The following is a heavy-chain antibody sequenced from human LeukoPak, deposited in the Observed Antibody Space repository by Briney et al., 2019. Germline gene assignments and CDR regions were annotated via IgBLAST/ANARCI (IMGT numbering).Heavy chain of an antibody. CDR3: AKDVQAGPGY. D-gene: IGHD6-19*01. V-gene: IGHV3-74*01. Sequence: PGGSLRLSCAGSGFTFSSYGMHWVRQAPGKGLVWVSRINSDGSRTTYADSVKGRFTISRDNAKNTLHLQMNSLRAEDTAVYYCAKDVQAGPGYWGQGTLVTVSS. CDR2: INSDGSRT. CDR1: GFTFSSYG. J-gene: IGHJ4*02.